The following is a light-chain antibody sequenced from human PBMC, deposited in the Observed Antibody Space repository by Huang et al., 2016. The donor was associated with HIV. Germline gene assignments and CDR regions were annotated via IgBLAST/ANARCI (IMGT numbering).Light chain of an antibody. Sequence: ERVMTQSPATLSASPGDRATLSCRSSQYVGNNLAWYRQKPGQAPRLLIHGASTRATDIPARFSASGSGVDFTLTISSLQSEDFGSYYCQQYNNWPRTFGQGTKLEIK. CDR3: QQYNNWPRT. CDR2: GAS. V-gene: IGKV3-15*01. J-gene: IGKJ2*01. CDR1: QYVGNN.